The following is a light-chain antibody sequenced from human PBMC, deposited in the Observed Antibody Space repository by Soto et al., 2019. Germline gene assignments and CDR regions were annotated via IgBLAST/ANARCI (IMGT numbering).Light chain of an antibody. V-gene: IGLV1-40*01. CDR1: SSNIGAGYD. Sequence: QSVLTQPPSVSGAPGQRVTISCTGSSSNIGAGYDVHWYQQLPGTAPKLLIFANTNRPSGVPDRFSGSKSGTSASLAITGLQAEDEADYYCQSYDSGLSGSWVFGGGTKLTVL. J-gene: IGLJ3*02. CDR3: QSYDSGLSGSWV. CDR2: ANT.